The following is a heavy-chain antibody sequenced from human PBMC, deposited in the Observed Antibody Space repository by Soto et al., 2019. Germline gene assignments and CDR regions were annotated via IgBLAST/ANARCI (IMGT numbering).Heavy chain of an antibody. CDR3: ARDMIPSGYAYNWFDP. J-gene: IGHJ5*02. CDR2: INPSGGST. CDR1: GYTFTSYY. D-gene: IGHD5-12*01. V-gene: IGHV1-46*03. Sequence: ASVKVSCEASGYTFTSYYMHCVRQAPGQGLEWMGIINPSGGSTSYAQKFQGRVTMTRDTSTSTVYMELSSLRSEDTAVYYCARDMIPSGYAYNWFDPWGQGTLVTVSS.